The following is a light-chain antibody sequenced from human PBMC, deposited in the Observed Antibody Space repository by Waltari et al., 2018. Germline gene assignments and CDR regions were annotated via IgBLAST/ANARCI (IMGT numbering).Light chain of an antibody. Sequence: QSALTQPASVSGSPGQSVTIFCAGTSNDVRCYNFVSWYQEHPGQAPRVIIYDVSDRPSGVSDRFSGSKSGNTASLTISGLQAEDEADYYCSSQSSNDVVLFGGGTKLTVL. CDR3: SSQSSNDVVL. V-gene: IGLV2-14*01. CDR1: SNDVRCYNF. CDR2: DVS. J-gene: IGLJ2*01.